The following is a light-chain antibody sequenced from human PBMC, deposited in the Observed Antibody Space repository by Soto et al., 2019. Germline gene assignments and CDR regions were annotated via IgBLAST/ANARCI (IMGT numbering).Light chain of an antibody. Sequence: IQFTQATSSLSASVGDRVTLPCRASQGISNFLAWYQHKPGKAHKLLIYAASSVKSGVPLRFSGSGSETDVTLTISSLQPKDFATYYCQQTHITPVTFGQGHDWRL. CDR1: QGISNF. J-gene: IGKJ5*01. CDR2: AAS. V-gene: IGKV1-39*01. CDR3: QQTHITPVT.